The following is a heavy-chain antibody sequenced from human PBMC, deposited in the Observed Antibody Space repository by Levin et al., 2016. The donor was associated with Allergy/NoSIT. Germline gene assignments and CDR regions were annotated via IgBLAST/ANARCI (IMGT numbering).Heavy chain of an antibody. CDR2: MSDDATNR. V-gene: IGHV3-30*18. D-gene: IGHD6-19*01. CDR1: GFAFSTYA. Sequence: GGSLRLSCAASGFAFSTYAMHWVRQAPGKGLEWVAFMSDDATNRQYADSVKGRFSISRDNTKNTLYLQMNSLGVSDTAIYYCAKQKWSGQWLLHDSWGQGTLVTVSS. J-gene: IGHJ5*01. CDR3: AKQKWSGQWLLHDS.